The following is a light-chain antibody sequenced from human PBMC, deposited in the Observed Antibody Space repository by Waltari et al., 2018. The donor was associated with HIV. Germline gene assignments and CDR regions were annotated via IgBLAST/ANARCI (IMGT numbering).Light chain of an antibody. CDR1: QSVSSSY. Sequence: EIVLQQSPGPPPLSPGERATLPCRASQSVSSSYLAWYQQKPGQAPRLLIYGASSRATGIPDRFSGSGSGTDFTLTISRLEPEDFAVYYCQQYGSSRWTFGQGTKVEIK. CDR2: GAS. J-gene: IGKJ1*01. CDR3: QQYGSSRWT. V-gene: IGKV3-20*01.